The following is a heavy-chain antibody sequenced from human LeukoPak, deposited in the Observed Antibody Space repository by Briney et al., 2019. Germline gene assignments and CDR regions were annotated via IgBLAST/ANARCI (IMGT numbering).Heavy chain of an antibody. J-gene: IGHJ4*02. Sequence: PGRSLRLSCAASGFTFSSYAMHCVRQAPGKGLEWVAVISYDGSNKYYADSVKGRFTISRDNSKNTLYLQMNSLRAEDTAVYYCARAAAAAPWLDYWGQGTLVTVSS. V-gene: IGHV3-30-3*01. CDR2: ISYDGSNK. CDR3: ARAAAAAPWLDY. D-gene: IGHD6-13*01. CDR1: GFTFSSYA.